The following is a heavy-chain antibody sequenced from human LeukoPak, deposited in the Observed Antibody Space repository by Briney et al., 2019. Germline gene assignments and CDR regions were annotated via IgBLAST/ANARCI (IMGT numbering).Heavy chain of an antibody. CDR2: IDASDPYT. Sequence: GESLRISCKGSGYSFTTYWITWVRQMPGKGLEWMGRIDASDPYTNYSPSFQGHGTISADKSINTAYLQWSSLKASDTAMYYCARGLRGGPSGGGLDYWGQGTLVTVSS. D-gene: IGHD2-15*01. V-gene: IGHV5-10-1*01. J-gene: IGHJ4*02. CDR3: ARGLRGGPSGGGLDY. CDR1: GYSFTTYW.